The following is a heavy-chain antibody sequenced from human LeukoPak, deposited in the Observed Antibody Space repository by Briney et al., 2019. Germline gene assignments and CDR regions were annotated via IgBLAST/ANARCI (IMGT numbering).Heavy chain of an antibody. CDR1: GYTFTGYY. CDR2: INPNSGGT. CDR3: AREPPPPPEGYYYYGMDV. J-gene: IGHJ6*02. V-gene: IGHV1-2*06. Sequence: GASVKVSCKASGYTFTGYYMHWVRQAPGQGLEWMGRINPNSGGTNYAQKFQGRVTMTRDTSISTAYMELSRLRSDDTAVYYCAREPPPPPEGYYYYGMDVWGQGTTVTVSS.